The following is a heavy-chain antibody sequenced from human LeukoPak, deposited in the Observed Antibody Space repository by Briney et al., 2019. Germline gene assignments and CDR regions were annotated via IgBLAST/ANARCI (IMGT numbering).Heavy chain of an antibody. V-gene: IGHV4-38-2*02. Sequence: SETLSLTCTVSGYSISSGYYWGWIRQPPGKGLEWIGSIYHSGSTYYNPSLKSRVTISVDTSKNQFSLKLSSVTAADTAVYYCATPYMVRGVISLPIDYWGQGTLVTVSS. CDR3: ATPYMVRGVISLPIDY. CDR2: IYHSGST. D-gene: IGHD3-10*01. J-gene: IGHJ4*02. CDR1: GYSISSGYY.